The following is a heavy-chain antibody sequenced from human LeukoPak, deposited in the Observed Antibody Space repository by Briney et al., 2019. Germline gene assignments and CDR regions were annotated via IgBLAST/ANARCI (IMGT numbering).Heavy chain of an antibody. CDR3: SVMHRYYDGSGYWVQ. J-gene: IGHJ4*02. Sequence: GGSLRLSCAASGFTFSSFEMSWVRQAPGKGLAWVSAISGSGGSAYYADSVKGRFTISRDNSRNSLSLQMNSLRAEDTAVYYCSVMHRYYDGSGYWVQWGQGTLVTVSS. D-gene: IGHD3-22*01. V-gene: IGHV3-23*01. CDR1: GFTFSSFE. CDR2: ISGSGGSA.